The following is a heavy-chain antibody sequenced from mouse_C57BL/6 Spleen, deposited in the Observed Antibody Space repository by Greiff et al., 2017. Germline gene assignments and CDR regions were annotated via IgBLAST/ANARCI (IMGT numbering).Heavy chain of an antibody. D-gene: IGHD2-3*01. CDR3: ARVWLLGYFDV. J-gene: IGHJ1*03. CDR2: IYPGDGDT. Sequence: VQLLQSGPELVKPGASVKLSCKASGYAFSSSWMNWVKQRPGKGLEWIGRIYPGDGDTNYTGKVKGRATLTADNSASTAYLQLSSLTSEDSAVYFCARVWLLGYFDVWGTGTTVTVSS. CDR1: GYAFSSSW. V-gene: IGHV1-82*01.